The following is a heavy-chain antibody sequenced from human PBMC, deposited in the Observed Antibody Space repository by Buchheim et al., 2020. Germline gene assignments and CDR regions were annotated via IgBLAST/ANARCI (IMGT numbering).Heavy chain of an antibody. CDR3: ARERGVIGGIAVAGILRSNWYFDL. Sequence: QVQLVESGGGVVKPGRSLRLSCAASGFTFSSYGMHWVRQAPGKGLEWVSDISNDGSNIYYADSVKGRFTISRDNSKNSLYLQMNSLRAEDTAVDYCARERGVIGGIAVAGILRSNWYFDLWGRGTL. J-gene: IGHJ2*01. CDR1: GFTFSSYG. CDR2: ISNDGSNI. D-gene: IGHD6-19*01. V-gene: IGHV3-30*03.